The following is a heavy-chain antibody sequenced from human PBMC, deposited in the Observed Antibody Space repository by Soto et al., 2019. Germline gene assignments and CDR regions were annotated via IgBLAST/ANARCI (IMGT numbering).Heavy chain of an antibody. CDR3: ARAKAVAGTPQGFGWFDP. CDR2: ISYDGSNK. J-gene: IGHJ5*02. D-gene: IGHD6-19*01. V-gene: IGHV3-30*03. CDR1: GFTFSSYG. Sequence: PGGSLRLSCAASGFTFSSYGMHWVRQAPGKGLEWVAVISYDGSNKYYADSVKGRFTISRDNSKNTLYLQMNSLRAEDTAVYYCARAKAVAGTPQGFGWFDPWGQGTLVTVSS.